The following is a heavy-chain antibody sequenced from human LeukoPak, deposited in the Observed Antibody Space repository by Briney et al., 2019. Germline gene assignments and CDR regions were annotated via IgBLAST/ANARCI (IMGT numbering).Heavy chain of an antibody. CDR2: INEDETGK. Sequence: PGGSLRLYGTGSGFSVSNFWMAWVRQAPGKGLEWVANINEDETGKYYVDSVKGRFTISRDNAKNSLFLQMNSVRVEDTAVYYCATDAFSYPNTWGQGTQVTVSS. J-gene: IGHJ5*02. CDR1: GFSVSNFW. D-gene: IGHD3-16*01. V-gene: IGHV3-7*01. CDR3: ATDAFSYPNT.